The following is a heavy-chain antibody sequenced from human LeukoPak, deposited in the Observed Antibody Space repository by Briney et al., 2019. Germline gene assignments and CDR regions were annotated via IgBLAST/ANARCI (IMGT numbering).Heavy chain of an antibody. CDR2: INPDSGGT. CDR3: TREARAGNWFDP. J-gene: IGHJ5*02. D-gene: IGHD5-12*01. V-gene: IGHV1-2*02. CDR1: GYTFNDYY. Sequence: ASVKVSCKASGYTFNDYYIHWVRQAPGQGLEWMGWINPDSGGTKYAQKFQGRVTMTRDTSIRTVYRELSRLTYDDTAVFYCTREARAGNWFDPWGQGTLVTVSS.